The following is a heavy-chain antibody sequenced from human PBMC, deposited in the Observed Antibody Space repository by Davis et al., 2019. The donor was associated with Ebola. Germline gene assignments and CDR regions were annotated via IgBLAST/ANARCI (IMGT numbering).Heavy chain of an antibody. CDR1: GGSISSHY. CDR2: IHYSGST. J-gene: IGHJ5*02. D-gene: IGHD4-11*01. CDR3: ATQYSNGWFDP. V-gene: IGHV4-59*11. Sequence: MPSETLSLTCTVSGGSISSHYWSWIRQPPGKGLEWIGYIHYSGSTSKNPSLKSRVTMPVDMSKNQFSLKLSSVTAADTAVYYCATQYSNGWFDPWGQGTLVTVSS.